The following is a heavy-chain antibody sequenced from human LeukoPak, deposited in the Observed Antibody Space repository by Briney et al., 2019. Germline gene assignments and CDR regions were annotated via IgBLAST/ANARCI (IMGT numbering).Heavy chain of an antibody. V-gene: IGHV3-30-3*01. Sequence: GRSLRLSCAASGFTFSSYAMHWVRQAPGKGLEWVAVISYDGSNKYYADSVKARFTISRDNSKNTLYLQMNSLRAEDTAVYYCARGGGIYSYGRYYFDYWGRGTLVTVSS. CDR2: ISYDGSNK. CDR3: ARGGGIYSYGRYYFDY. D-gene: IGHD5-18*01. CDR1: GFTFSSYA. J-gene: IGHJ4*02.